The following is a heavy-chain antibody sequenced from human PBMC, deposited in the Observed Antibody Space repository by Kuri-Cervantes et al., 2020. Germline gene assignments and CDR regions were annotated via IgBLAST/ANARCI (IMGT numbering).Heavy chain of an antibody. Sequence: GGSLRLSCAASGFTFRSYAMNWVRRAPGKGLEWVSSIGGTDNTYYADSVKGRFTISRDNSKNTLYLQMNSLRAEDTAVYYCAKGSIAYYYYYMDVWGKGTTVTVSS. CDR2: IGGTDNT. CDR1: GFTFRSYA. CDR3: AKGSIAYYYYYMDV. J-gene: IGHJ6*03. V-gene: IGHV3-23*01. D-gene: IGHD6-6*01.